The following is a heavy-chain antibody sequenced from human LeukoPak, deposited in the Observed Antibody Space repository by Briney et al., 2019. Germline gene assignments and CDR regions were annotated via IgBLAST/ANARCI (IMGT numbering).Heavy chain of an antibody. J-gene: IGHJ3*02. D-gene: IGHD3/OR15-3a*01. CDR1: GFTFSNAW. Sequence: GGSLRLSCAASGFTFSNAWMSWVRQAPGKGLQWVGRIKSKTDGGTTHYAAPVKGRFTISRDDSKNTLYLQMNSLKTEDTAVYYCTTGFRTQTWAQSEDAFDIWGQGTMVTVSS. CDR3: TTGFRTQTWAQSEDAFDI. V-gene: IGHV3-15*01. CDR2: IKSKTDGGTT.